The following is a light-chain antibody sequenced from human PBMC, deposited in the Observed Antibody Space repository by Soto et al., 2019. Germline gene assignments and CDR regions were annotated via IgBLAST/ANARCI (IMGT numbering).Light chain of an antibody. V-gene: IGKV2-28*01. Sequence: IVMTQSPLSLPVTPGESASIYCRSSQSLLHSNVYNYLDWHLQKPGQSPRLLIYLGSNRASGVPDGVIGSGSATDFTLNISRVEADDVGIYYCMQCYQTPFKFGPGTKVEIK. CDR2: LGS. J-gene: IGKJ3*01. CDR3: MQCYQTPFK. CDR1: QSLLHSNVYNY.